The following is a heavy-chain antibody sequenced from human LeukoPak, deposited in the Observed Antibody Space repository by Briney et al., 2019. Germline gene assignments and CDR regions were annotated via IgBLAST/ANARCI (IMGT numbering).Heavy chain of an antibody. CDR3: IRDSSGYYGGFFY. Sequence: PGGSLRLSCAASGFTFSGYWMHWVRQAPGKGLVWVSRINSDGSSTSYADSVKGRFTISRDNAKNMVYLQMNSLRAEDTAVYYCIRDSSGYYGGFFYWGQGTLVTVSS. J-gene: IGHJ4*02. D-gene: IGHD3-22*01. V-gene: IGHV3-74*01. CDR2: INSDGSST. CDR1: GFTFSGYW.